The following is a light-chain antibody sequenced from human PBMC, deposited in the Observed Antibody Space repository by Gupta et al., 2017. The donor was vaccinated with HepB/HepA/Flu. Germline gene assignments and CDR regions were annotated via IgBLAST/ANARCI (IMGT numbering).Light chain of an antibody. J-gene: IGLJ2*01. V-gene: IGLV1-44*01. CDR3: APWDDSLNGPV. Sequence: GQRVTISCFGSSSNIGSNTVNWYQQLPGTAPKLLIYGNNERPSGVPDRFPGSKSGTSASLAISGLQSEDEADDYCAPWDDSLNGPVFGGGTKLTVL. CDR2: GNN. CDR1: SSNIGSNT.